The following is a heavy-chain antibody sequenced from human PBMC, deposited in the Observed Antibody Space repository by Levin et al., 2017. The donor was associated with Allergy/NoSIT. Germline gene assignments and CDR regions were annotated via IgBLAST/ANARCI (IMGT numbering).Heavy chain of an antibody. Sequence: GGSPRLSCAASGFPFSSYAMSWVRQAPGKGLEWVSAISGSGSSTYYADSVKGRFTISRDNSKNTLYLQMNSLRAEDTAVYYCAKEGGNRGYTYGYPYYYFDYWGQGTLVTVSS. CDR1: GFPFSSYA. CDR2: ISGSGSST. CDR3: AKEGGNRGYTYGYPYYYFDY. D-gene: IGHD5-18*01. V-gene: IGHV3-23*01. J-gene: IGHJ4*02.